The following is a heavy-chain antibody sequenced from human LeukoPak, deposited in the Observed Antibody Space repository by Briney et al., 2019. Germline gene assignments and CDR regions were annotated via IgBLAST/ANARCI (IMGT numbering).Heavy chain of an antibody. CDR3: TRGSGRFEY. CDR1: GFTFGDFA. V-gene: IGHV3-49*04. D-gene: IGHD2-15*01. CDR2: GRAKAYGATK. Sequence: GGSLRLSCSASGFTFGDFAMTWVRQAPGKWLEWVGIGRAKAYGATKEYAASVKGGFTISRDDSKSVAYLQMDNLKTEDTGIYYCTRGSGRFEYWGQGTRVTVSS. J-gene: IGHJ4*02.